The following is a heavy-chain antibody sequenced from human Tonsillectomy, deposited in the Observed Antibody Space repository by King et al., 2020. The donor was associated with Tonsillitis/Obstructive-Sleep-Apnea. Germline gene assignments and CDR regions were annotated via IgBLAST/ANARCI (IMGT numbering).Heavy chain of an antibody. J-gene: IGHJ3*02. D-gene: IGHD2-2*01. V-gene: IGHV4-34*01. CDR3: ARGRGYCRSTNCGDAFDI. Sequence: VQLQQWGAGLLKPSETLSLICAVYGGSFSGDSWSWIRQPPGKGLQWVGDINHSGGTHYNPSLKPRVTISVDTSKNQFSLKLSSVTAADTAVYYCARGRGYCRSTNCGDAFDIWGQGTLVTVSS. CDR2: INHSGGT. CDR1: GGSFSGDS.